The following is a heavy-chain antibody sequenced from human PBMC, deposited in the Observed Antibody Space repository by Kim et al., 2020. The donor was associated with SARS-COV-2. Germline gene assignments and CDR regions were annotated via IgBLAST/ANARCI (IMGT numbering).Heavy chain of an antibody. CDR1: GYTFTSYG. Sequence: ASVKVSCKASGYTFTSYGISWVRQAPGQGLEWMGWISAYNGNTNYAQKLQGRVTMTTDTSTSTAYMELRSLRSDDTAVYYCARDTYYDILTGYYNPTFDYWGQGTQVTVSS. V-gene: IGHV1-18*01. J-gene: IGHJ4*02. CDR3: ARDTYYDILTGYYNPTFDY. CDR2: ISAYNGNT. D-gene: IGHD3-9*01.